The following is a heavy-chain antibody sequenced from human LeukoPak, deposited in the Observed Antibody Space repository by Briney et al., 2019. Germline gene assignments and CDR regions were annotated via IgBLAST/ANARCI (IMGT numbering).Heavy chain of an antibody. D-gene: IGHD3-10*01. CDR3: ARDSYGSGTERFDY. CDR1: GGSFSGYY. V-gene: IGHV4-34*01. Sequence: SETLSLTCAVYGGSFSGYYWSWICQPPGKGLEWIGEINHSGSTNSNPSLESRVTISVDTSKNQFSLKLSSVTAADTAVYYCARDSYGSGTERFDYWGQGTLVTVSS. CDR2: INHSGST. J-gene: IGHJ4*02.